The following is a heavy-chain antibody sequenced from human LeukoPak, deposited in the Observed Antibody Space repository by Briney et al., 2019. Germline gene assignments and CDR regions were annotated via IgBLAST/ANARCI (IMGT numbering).Heavy chain of an antibody. CDR3: ARLGESGWFGESPLDY. CDR2: IYYSGST. CDR1: GGSINNYY. D-gene: IGHD3-10*01. Sequence: SETLSLTCTVSGGSINNYYWSWIRQPPGKGLEWIGYIYYSGSTNYNPSLKSRVTISINTSKNQFSLKLSSVTAADTAVYYCARLGESGWFGESPLDYWGQGTLVTVSS. V-gene: IGHV4-59*01. J-gene: IGHJ4*02.